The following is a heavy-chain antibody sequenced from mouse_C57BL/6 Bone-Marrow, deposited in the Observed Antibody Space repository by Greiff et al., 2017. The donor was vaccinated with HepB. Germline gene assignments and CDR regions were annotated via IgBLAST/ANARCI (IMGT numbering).Heavy chain of an antibody. CDR1: GYTFTSYG. D-gene: IGHD1-1*01. CDR2: IYPRSGNT. CDR3: AHYYGRPRFDY. V-gene: IGHV1-81*01. Sequence: VQLQQSGAELARPGASVKLSCKASGYTFTSYGISWVKQRTGPGLEWIGDIYPRSGNTYYNEKFKGKATLTADKSSRTAYMELRSLTSEDSSVYFCAHYYGRPRFDYWGQGTTLTVSS. J-gene: IGHJ2*01.